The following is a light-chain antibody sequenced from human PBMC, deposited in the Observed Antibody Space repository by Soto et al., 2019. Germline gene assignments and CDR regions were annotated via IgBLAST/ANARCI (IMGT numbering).Light chain of an antibody. CDR1: QYIGSA. CDR3: QQYGDRPRT. CDR2: DAS. Sequence: EVVLTQSPATLSVSPGDRATLSCRASQYIGSAVAWYHQRSGQAPRLIIFDASIRVPTTPARFSGSVSGTECTLTISSLESEDVAVYFCQQYGDRPRTFGQGTKVDIK. J-gene: IGKJ1*01. V-gene: IGKV3-15*01.